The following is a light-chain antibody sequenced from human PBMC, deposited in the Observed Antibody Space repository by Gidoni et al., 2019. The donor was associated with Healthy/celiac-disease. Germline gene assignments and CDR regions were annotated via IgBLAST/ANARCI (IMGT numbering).Light chain of an antibody. CDR2: AAS. CDR1: QSISSY. V-gene: IGKV1-39*01. CDR3: QQSYSTPYT. J-gene: IGKJ2*01. Sequence: DIQMTQSPSSLSASVGDRVTITCRASQSISSYLNWYQQKPGKAPKLLIYAASSLQSGVPSRFSGSGSVTDVTLTISSLQPEDFATYDCQQSYSTPYTFGQGTKLEIK.